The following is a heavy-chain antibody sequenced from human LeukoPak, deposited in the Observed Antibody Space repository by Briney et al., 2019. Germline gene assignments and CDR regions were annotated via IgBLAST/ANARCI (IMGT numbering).Heavy chain of an antibody. V-gene: IGHV1-2*04. J-gene: IGHJ6*02. CDR1: GYTFTSYD. D-gene: IGHD6-13*01. CDR2: INPNSGGT. Sequence: ASVKVSCKASGYTFTSYDINWVRQAPGQGLEWMGWINPNSGGTNYAQKFQGWVTMTRDTSISTAYMELSRLRSDDTAVYYCARDRIAAAGTDYYYYYYGMDVWGQGTTVTVSS. CDR3: ARDRIAAAGTDYYYYYYGMDV.